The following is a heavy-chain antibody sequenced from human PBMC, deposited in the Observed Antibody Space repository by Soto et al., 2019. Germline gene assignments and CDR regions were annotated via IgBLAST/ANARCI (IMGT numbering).Heavy chain of an antibody. CDR3: ARAGPAGLTWFDA. D-gene: IGHD2-2*01. V-gene: IGHV4-59*01. CDR2: IYDSGNT. Sequence: SETLSLTCTVSGGSIGSYYWNWIRQPPGKELEWIGCIYDSGNTNYNSSLKSRVTLSLDMSKNQFSLKLTSVTAADTAVYFCARAGPAGLTWFDAWGQGALVIVSS. J-gene: IGHJ5*02. CDR1: GGSIGSYY.